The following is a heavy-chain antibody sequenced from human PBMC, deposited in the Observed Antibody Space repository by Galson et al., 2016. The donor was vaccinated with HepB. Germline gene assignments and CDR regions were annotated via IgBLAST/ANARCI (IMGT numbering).Heavy chain of an antibody. CDR2: FYPGDSDA. V-gene: IGHV5-51*01. CDR1: GYNFINFW. CDR3: AGIGDATLVRGATGAFDI. J-gene: IGHJ3*02. D-gene: IGHD3-10*01. Sequence: QSGAEVKKPGESLKISCKGSGYNFINFWIGWVRQMPGKGLEWMGLFYPGDSDATYSPSFEGQVTISVDKSNSTAYLQWRSLKASDTAMYYCAGIGDATLVRGATGAFDIWGHGTMVIVSS.